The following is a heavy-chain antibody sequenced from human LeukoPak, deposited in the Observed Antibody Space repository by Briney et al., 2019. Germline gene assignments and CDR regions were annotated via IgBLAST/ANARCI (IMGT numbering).Heavy chain of an antibody. CDR2: ISYDGSNK. J-gene: IGHJ4*02. V-gene: IGHV3-30-3*01. D-gene: IGHD3-22*01. CDR1: GLTFSSYA. Sequence: GGSLRLSCAASGLTFSSYAMHWVRQAPGKGLEWVAVISYDGSNKYYADSVKCRFTISRDNSKKTLYLQMNSLRAEDTAVYYCARDTYYYDSSGYFDYWGQGTLVTVSS. CDR3: ARDTYYYDSSGYFDY.